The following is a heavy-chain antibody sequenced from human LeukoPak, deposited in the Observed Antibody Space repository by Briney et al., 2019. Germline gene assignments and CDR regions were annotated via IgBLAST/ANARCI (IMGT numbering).Heavy chain of an antibody. CDR3: ARGNFVQVDSLDL. J-gene: IGHJ4*02. D-gene: IGHD1-1*01. CDR2: IYYSGST. CDR1: AGSISSYH. Sequence: SETLSLTCSVAAGSISSYHWSWFVRHPRGEVVGFGYIYYSGSTNYNPSLKSRVSISVDTSKNQFSLKLSSVTAADTAVYYCARGNFVQVDSLDLWGQGTLVTVSS. V-gene: IGHV4-59*01.